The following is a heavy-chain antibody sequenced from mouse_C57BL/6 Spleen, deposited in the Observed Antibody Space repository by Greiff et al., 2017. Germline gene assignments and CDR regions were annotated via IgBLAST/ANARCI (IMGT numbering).Heavy chain of an antibody. CDR3: AKKGTGTEAMDY. CDR1: GFSLTSYG. V-gene: IGHV2-5*01. Sequence: VKLQESGPGLVQPSQSLSITCTVSGFSLTSYGVHWVRQSPGKGLEWMGVIWRGGSTDYNAAFMSRLSITKDNSKSQVYFKMNSLQADDTAIYYCAKKGTGTEAMDYWGQGTSVTVSS. CDR2: IWRGGST. D-gene: IGHD4-1*01. J-gene: IGHJ4*01.